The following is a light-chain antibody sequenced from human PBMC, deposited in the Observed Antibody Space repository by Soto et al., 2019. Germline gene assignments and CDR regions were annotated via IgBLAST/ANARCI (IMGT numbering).Light chain of an antibody. V-gene: IGLV2-14*01. CDR2: DVS. Sequence: QSVPTQPASVSGSPGQSITISCTGTSGDVGAYNYVSWYQQHPGKAPRLMIYDVSNRPSGASNRFSGSKSGNTASLTISGLQAEDEADYYCSSFTNTYSYVFGTGTKVTVL. J-gene: IGLJ1*01. CDR1: SGDVGAYNY. CDR3: SSFTNTYSYV.